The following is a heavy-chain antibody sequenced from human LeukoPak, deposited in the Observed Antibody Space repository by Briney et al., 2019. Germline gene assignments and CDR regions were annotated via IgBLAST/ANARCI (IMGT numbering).Heavy chain of an antibody. D-gene: IGHD2-15*01. V-gene: IGHV3-23*01. J-gene: IGHJ5*02. Sequence: GGSLRLSCAASGFTFSSYGLSWVRQAPGKGLEWVSSISGSGGSTYYADSVKGRFTISRDNSKSTLYLQMNSLRAEDTAVYYCAKGFVVVVSSTQSSWFDPWGQGTLVIVSS. CDR3: AKGFVVVVSSTQSSWFDP. CDR1: GFTFSSYG. CDR2: ISGSGGST.